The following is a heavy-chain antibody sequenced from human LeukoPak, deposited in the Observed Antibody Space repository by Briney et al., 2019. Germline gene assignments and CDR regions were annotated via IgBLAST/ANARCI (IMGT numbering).Heavy chain of an antibody. V-gene: IGHV1-8*01. CDR2: MNPNSGAT. Sequence: ASVKVSCKASGYTFTSYDFNWLRQATGQGPEWMGWMNPNSGATGYAQKFQGRVTMTRSASINTAYMELTNLRSEDTAVYYCARAPRSWGLDCWGRGTLVTVSS. J-gene: IGHJ4*02. CDR3: ARAPRSWGLDC. D-gene: IGHD7-27*01. CDR1: GYTFTSYD.